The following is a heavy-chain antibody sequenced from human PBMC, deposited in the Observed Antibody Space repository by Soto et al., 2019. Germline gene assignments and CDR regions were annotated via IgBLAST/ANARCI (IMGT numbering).Heavy chain of an antibody. CDR1: GGSFSGYY. CDR3: ARGRSYDFWSGYYGNWFDP. J-gene: IGHJ5*02. CDR2: INHSGST. Sequence: KTSETLSLTCAVYGGSFSGYYWSWIRQPPGKGLEWIGEINHSGSTNYNPSLKSRVTISVDTSKNQFSLKLSSVTAADTAVYYCARGRSYDFWSGYYGNWFDPWGQGTLVTVSS. D-gene: IGHD3-3*01. V-gene: IGHV4-34*01.